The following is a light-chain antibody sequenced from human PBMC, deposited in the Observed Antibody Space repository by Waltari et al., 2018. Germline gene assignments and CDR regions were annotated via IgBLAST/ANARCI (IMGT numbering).Light chain of an antibody. Sequence: DNQMTQSPSTLSASVGDRVTITCRASQSVSQWLAWYQQKPGKAPKLLIYKASNLETGVPSRFSGSGSGTEFTLTISSLQPDDFATYYCQQYNSYSTFGQGTKVEIK. CDR1: QSVSQW. J-gene: IGKJ1*01. CDR3: QQYNSYST. V-gene: IGKV1-5*03. CDR2: KAS.